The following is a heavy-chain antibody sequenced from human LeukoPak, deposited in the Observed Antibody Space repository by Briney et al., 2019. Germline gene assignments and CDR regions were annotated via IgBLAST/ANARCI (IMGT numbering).Heavy chain of an antibody. Sequence: PGGSLRLSCAASGIIFSNYAMHWVRQGPGKGLECISTISSDGGSTYYANSVKGRFTISRDNSKSTLYLQMGSLRAEDMAVYYCARAAPQGYSYGYSGGFDYWGQGTLVTVSS. CDR2: ISSDGGST. CDR3: ARAAPQGYSYGYSGGFDY. V-gene: IGHV3-64*01. J-gene: IGHJ4*02. D-gene: IGHD5-18*01. CDR1: GIIFSNYA.